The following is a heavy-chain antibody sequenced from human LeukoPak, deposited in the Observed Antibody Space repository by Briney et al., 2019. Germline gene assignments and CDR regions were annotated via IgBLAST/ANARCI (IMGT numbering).Heavy chain of an antibody. CDR1: GFTFTNYA. CDR2: IDGGGGST. J-gene: IGHJ4*02. Sequence: GGSLRLSCAASGFTFTNYAMSWVRQAPGKGLEWVSSIDGGGGSTYYADSVKGRFTISRDNAKNSLYLQMNSLRAEDTALYYCAKDMLAFSSGWFDYWGQGTLVTVSS. V-gene: IGHV3-23*01. CDR3: AKDMLAFSSGWFDY. D-gene: IGHD6-19*01.